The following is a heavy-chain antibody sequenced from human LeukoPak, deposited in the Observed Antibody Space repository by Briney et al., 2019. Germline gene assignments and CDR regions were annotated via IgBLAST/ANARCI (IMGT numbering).Heavy chain of an antibody. J-gene: IGHJ5*02. Sequence: SETLSLTCTVSGGSISSSSYYWGWIRQAPGKGLEWIGSIYYSGSTYYNPSLKSRVTISVDTSKNQFSLKLSSVTAADTAVYYCASYYDSSGYIVGNNWFDPWGQGTLVTVSS. V-gene: IGHV4-39*07. CDR1: GGSISSSSYY. D-gene: IGHD3-22*01. CDR3: ASYYDSSGYIVGNNWFDP. CDR2: IYYSGST.